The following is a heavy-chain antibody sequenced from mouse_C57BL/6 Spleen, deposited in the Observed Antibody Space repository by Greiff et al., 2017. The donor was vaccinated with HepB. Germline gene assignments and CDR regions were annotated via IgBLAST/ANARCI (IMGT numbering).Heavy chain of an antibody. Sequence: ESGPGLVKPSQSLSLTCSVTGYSITSGYYWNWIRQFPGNKQEWMGYISYDGSNNYNPSLKNRISITRDTSKNQFFLKLNSVTTEDTATYYCARDYYGSSFDYWGQGTTLTVSS. CDR1: GYSITSGYY. D-gene: IGHD1-1*01. J-gene: IGHJ2*01. V-gene: IGHV3-6*01. CDR3: ARDYYGSSFDY. CDR2: ISYDGSN.